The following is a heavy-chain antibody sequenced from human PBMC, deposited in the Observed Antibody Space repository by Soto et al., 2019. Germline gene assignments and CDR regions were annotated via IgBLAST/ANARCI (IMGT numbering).Heavy chain of an antibody. CDR2: INAGNGNT. J-gene: IGHJ6*03. Sequence: QVQLVQSVAEVQKPGASVKVPCKASGYTFSNYAVHWVRQAPGQRLEWMGWINAGNGNTRYSQKFQGRVTISRDTSARTVYMELNGLRSEDTAVYFCARGHLAVVPVASWFYYMDVWGNGTTVTVSS. V-gene: IGHV1-3*01. D-gene: IGHD2-2*01. CDR1: GYTFSNYA. CDR3: ARGHLAVVPVASWFYYMDV.